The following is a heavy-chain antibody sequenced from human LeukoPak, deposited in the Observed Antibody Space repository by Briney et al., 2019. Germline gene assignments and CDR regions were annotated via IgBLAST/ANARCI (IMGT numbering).Heavy chain of an antibody. V-gene: IGHV3-23*01. CDR3: ASDPYDFWSGYYPPVDY. D-gene: IGHD3-3*01. J-gene: IGHJ4*02. CDR2: ISGSGAST. CDR1: GFTLSTNA. Sequence: GGSLRLSCLTSGFTLSTNAMSWVRQAPGKGLEWLSGISGSGASTYYADSVKGRFTISRDDSRNTLYLQMNSLRAEDTAVYYCASDPYDFWSGYYPPVDYWGQGTLVTVSS.